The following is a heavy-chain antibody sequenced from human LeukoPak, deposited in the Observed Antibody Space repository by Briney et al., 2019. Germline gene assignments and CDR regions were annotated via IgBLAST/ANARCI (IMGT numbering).Heavy chain of an antibody. D-gene: IGHD6-19*01. V-gene: IGHV4-59*05. CDR2: IYYSGST. J-gene: IGHJ4*02. CDR1: GGSISSYY. CDR3: ARQGIAVAGNYFDY. Sequence: SETLSLTCTVSGGSISSYYWSWIRQPPGKGLEWIGSIYYSGSTYYNPSLKSRVTISVDTSKNQFSLKLSSVTAADTAVYYCARQGIAVAGNYFDYWGQGTLVTVSS.